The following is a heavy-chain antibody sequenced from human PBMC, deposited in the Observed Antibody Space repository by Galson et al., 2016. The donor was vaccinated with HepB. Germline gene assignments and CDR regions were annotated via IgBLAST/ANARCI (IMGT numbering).Heavy chain of an antibody. CDR1: GYTFTNLY. CDR3: ARGLGYCFGGICSS. J-gene: IGHJ5*02. Sequence: SVKVSCKASGYTFTNLYLHWVRQAPGQGLEWMGAINLNSGTTTYAQNFQGRVTVTSDTSTSTVFLDLSSLRSEDTALYYCARGLGYCFGGICSSWGQGTLVTVSS. D-gene: IGHD2-15*01. V-gene: IGHV1-46*01. CDR2: INLNSGTT.